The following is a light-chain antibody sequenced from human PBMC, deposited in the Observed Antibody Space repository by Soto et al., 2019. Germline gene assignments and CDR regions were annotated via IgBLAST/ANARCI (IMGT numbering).Light chain of an antibody. Sequence: EIVMTQSPATLSVSPGESATLSCRTSQSVSSNLAWYQQKPGQAPRLLIYGASTRATGIPARFSGSGSGTEFTLTISSLQSEDFAVYYCQQYNNWSPWTFGRGTKV. J-gene: IGKJ1*01. CDR2: GAS. CDR3: QQYNNWSPWT. CDR1: QSVSSN. V-gene: IGKV3-15*01.